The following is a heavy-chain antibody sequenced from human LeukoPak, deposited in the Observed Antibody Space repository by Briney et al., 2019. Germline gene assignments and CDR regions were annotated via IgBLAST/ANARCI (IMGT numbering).Heavy chain of an antibody. V-gene: IGHV4-34*01. CDR1: GGSFSGYY. D-gene: IGHD6-13*01. CDR3: ARVYIAAARRHYYYYMDV. CDR2: INHSGST. Sequence: PSETLSLTCAGYGGSFSGYYWSWIRQPPGKGLEWIGEINHSGSTNYNPSLKSRVTISVDTSKNQFSLKLSSVTAADAAVYYCARVYIAAARRHYYYYMDVWGKGTTVTVSS. J-gene: IGHJ6*03.